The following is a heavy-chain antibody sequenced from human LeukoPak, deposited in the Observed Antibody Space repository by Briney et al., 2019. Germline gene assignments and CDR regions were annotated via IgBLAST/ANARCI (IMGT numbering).Heavy chain of an antibody. J-gene: IGHJ4*02. D-gene: IGHD6-13*01. CDR3: AREVTGSSWYFDY. Sequence: GGSLRLSCAASGFTVSSNYMSWVRQAPGKGLEWVSVIYSGGSTYYADSVKGRFTISRDNSKNTLYLQMNSLRAEDTAAYYCAREVTGSSWYFDYWGQGTLVTVSS. CDR1: GFTVSSNY. V-gene: IGHV3-53*01. CDR2: IYSGGST.